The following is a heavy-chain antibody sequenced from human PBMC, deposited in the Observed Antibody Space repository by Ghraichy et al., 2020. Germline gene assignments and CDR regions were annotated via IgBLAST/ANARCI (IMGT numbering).Heavy chain of an antibody. J-gene: IGHJ6*03. CDR2: IYYSGST. CDR3: ARHYTMGQYYYYMDV. V-gene: IGHV4-39*01. D-gene: IGHD3-16*01. Sequence: SETLSLTCTVSSDSMRSSRNHWGWIRQSPGKGLAWIGTIYYSGSTYYNPSLKSRVTISVDTSKNQFSLKLSSVTAADTAIYYCARHYTMGQYYYYMDVWGKGTAVTVTS. CDR1: SDSMRSSRNH.